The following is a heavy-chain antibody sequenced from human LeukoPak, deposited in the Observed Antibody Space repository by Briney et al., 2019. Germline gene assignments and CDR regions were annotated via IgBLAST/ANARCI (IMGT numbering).Heavy chain of an antibody. CDR3: ARVNVEMAPNYYYYYMDV. V-gene: IGHV3-30*14. D-gene: IGHD5-24*01. Sequence: GGSLRLSCAASGFTFSSYAMHWVRQAPGKGLEWVAVISYDGSNKYYADSVKGRFTISRDNSKNTLYLQMNSLRAEDTAVYYCARVNVEMAPNYYYYYMDVWGKGTTVTISS. CDR2: ISYDGSNK. J-gene: IGHJ6*03. CDR1: GFTFSSYA.